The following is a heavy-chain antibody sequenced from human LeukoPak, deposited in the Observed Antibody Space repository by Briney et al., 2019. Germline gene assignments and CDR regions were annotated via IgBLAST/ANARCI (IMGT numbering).Heavy chain of an antibody. CDR3: ARDWGRNYYFDY. CDR1: GGSVSSGSYC. V-gene: IGHV4-61*01. D-gene: IGHD3-16*01. Sequence: SETLSLTCTVSGGSVSSGSYCWSWIRQPPGKGLEWIGYVYYSGITNYNPSLKSRVPISVDTYKNQFSLKLRSVTAAATAVYYCARDWGRNYYFDYWGQGTLVTASS. J-gene: IGHJ4*02. CDR2: VYYSGIT.